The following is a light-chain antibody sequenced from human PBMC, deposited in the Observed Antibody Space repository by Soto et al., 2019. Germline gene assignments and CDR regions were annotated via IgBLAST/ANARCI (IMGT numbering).Light chain of an antibody. CDR2: DVS. CDR1: SSDVGGYNY. J-gene: IGLJ1*01. CDR3: SSYKTGSTL. V-gene: IGLV2-14*01. Sequence: QSVLTQPASVSGSPGQSITISCTGTSSDVGGYNYVSWYQQHPGKAPKLMIFDVSNRPSGVSNRFSGSKSGSTASLTISGLQAEDEADYYCSSYKTGSTLFGTGTKLTVL.